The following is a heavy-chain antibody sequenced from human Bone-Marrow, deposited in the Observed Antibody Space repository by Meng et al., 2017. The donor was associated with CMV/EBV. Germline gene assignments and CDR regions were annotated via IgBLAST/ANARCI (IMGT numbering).Heavy chain of an antibody. V-gene: IGHV3-21*01. CDR3: ARGALNLALYNWFDP. CDR2: ISSSSSYI. D-gene: IGHD3-9*01. CDR1: GFTFSSYE. Sequence: GGSLRLSCAASGFTFSSYEMNWVRQAPGKGLEWVSSISSSSSYIYYADSVKGRFTISRDNAKNSLYLQMNSLRAEDTAVYYCARGALNLALYNWFDPWGQGTLVTVSS. J-gene: IGHJ5*02.